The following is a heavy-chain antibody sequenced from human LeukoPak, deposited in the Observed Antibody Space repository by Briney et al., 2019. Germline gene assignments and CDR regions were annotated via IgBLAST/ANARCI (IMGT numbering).Heavy chain of an antibody. CDR2: IYYSGST. Sequence: SETLSLTCTVSGGSISSGDYYWSWIRQPPGKGLEWIGYIYYSGSTYYNPSLKSRVTISVDTSKNQFSLKLSSVTAADTAVYYGPRVETGDFGYWGQGTLVTVSS. V-gene: IGHV4-30-4*01. D-gene: IGHD7-27*01. J-gene: IGHJ4*02. CDR1: GGSISSGDYY. CDR3: PRVETGDFGY.